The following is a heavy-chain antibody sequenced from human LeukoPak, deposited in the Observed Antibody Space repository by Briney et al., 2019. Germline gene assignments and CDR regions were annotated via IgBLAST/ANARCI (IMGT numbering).Heavy chain of an antibody. Sequence: ASVKVSCKASGYTFTDYYMHWVRQAPGQGLEWMGWINPNTGGTDYAQKFQGRVTMSRDTSISTAYMELSRLRSDDTAVYYCARYYDSSGYLFDPWGQGTLVTVSS. CDR2: INPNTGGT. D-gene: IGHD3-22*01. CDR3: ARYYDSSGYLFDP. J-gene: IGHJ5*02. V-gene: IGHV1-2*02. CDR1: GYTFTDYY.